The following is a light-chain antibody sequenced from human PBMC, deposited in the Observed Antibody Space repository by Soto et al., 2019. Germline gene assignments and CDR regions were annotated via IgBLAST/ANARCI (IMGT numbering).Light chain of an antibody. CDR3: TSYAGSNNWV. CDR1: SSDVGAYNY. Sequence: QSALTQPPSASGSPGQSVTISCTGTSSDVGAYNYVSWYQQHPGKAPKPMIYEVTKRPSGVPARFSGSKSDNTASLTVSRLQAEDEADYYCTSYAGSNNWVFGGGTKLTVL. J-gene: IGLJ3*02. CDR2: EVT. V-gene: IGLV2-8*01.